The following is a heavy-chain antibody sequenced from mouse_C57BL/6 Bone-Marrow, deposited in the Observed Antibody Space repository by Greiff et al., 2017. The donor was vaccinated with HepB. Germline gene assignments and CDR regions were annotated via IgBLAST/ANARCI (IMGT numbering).Heavy chain of an antibody. CDR3: TRRGWLLLFDY. D-gene: IGHD2-3*01. J-gene: IGHJ2*01. V-gene: IGHV1-15*01. CDR1: GYTFTDYE. Sequence: VKLQESGAELVRPGASVTLSCKASGYTFTDYEMHWVKQTPVHGLEWIGAIDPETGGTAYNQKFKGKAILTADKSSSTAYMELRSLTSEDSAVYYCTRRGWLLLFDYGGQGTTLTVSS. CDR2: IDPETGGT.